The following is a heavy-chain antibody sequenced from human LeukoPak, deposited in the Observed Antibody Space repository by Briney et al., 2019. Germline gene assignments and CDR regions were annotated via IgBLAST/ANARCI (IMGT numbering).Heavy chain of an antibody. CDR2: ISAYNGNT. CDR3: ARSAAARGYYYMDV. D-gene: IGHD6-6*01. Sequence: ASVKVSCKASGYTFTSYGISWVRQAPGQGLEWMGWISAYNGNTNYAQKLQGRVTMTTDTSTSTAYMELRSLRSDDTAVYYRARSAAARGYYYMDVWGKGTTVTVSS. J-gene: IGHJ6*03. V-gene: IGHV1-18*01. CDR1: GYTFTSYG.